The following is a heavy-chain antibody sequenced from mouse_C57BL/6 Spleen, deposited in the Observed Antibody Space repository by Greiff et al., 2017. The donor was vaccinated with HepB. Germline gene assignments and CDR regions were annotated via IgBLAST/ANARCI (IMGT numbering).Heavy chain of an antibody. CDR1: GYSFTGYY. CDR3: AKGSYYSNPGYCDY. Sequence: VQLQQSGPELVKPGASVKISCKASGYSFTGYYMHWVKQSHGNILDWIGYIYPYNGVSSYNQNFKGKATLTVDKSSSTAYMELRSLTSEDSAVYYCAKGSYYSNPGYCDYWGQGTTLTVSS. V-gene: IGHV1-31*01. CDR2: IYPYNGVS. D-gene: IGHD2-5*01. J-gene: IGHJ2*01.